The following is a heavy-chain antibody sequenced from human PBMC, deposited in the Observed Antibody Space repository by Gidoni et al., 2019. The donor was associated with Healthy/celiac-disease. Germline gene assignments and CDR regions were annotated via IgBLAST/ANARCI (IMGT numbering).Heavy chain of an antibody. CDR1: VGSISSSSYY. V-gene: IGHV4-39*01. Sequence: QLQLHESGTGLFKPSETLSLTSTVSVGSISSSSYYWGWIRQPPGKGLEWIGSIYYSGSTYYNPPLKSRVNISVDTSKNQFSLKLSSVTAADTAVYYCARHWRHKNFDYWGQGTMVTVSS. CDR2: IYYSGST. CDR3: ARHWRHKNFDY. J-gene: IGHJ4*02.